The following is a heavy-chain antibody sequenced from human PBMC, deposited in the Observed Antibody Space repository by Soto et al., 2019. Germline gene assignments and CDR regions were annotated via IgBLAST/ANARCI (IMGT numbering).Heavy chain of an antibody. CDR1: GFTFSSYG. V-gene: IGHV3-30*18. D-gene: IGHD1-1*01. J-gene: IGHJ3*02. Sequence: QVQLVESGGGVVQPGRSLRLSCAASGFTFSSYGMHWVRQAPGKGLEWVAVISYDGSNKYYADSVKGRFTISRDNSKNTLYLQMNSLRAEDTAVYYCANSGTTGTPDVFDIWGQGTMVTVSS. CDR3: ANSGTTGTPDVFDI. CDR2: ISYDGSNK.